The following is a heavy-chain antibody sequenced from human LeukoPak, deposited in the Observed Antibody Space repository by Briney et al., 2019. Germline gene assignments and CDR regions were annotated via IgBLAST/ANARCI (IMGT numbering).Heavy chain of an antibody. CDR1: GYTFTSYG. D-gene: IGHD1-1*01. CDR3: ARVRIVQLELQAFDI. J-gene: IGHJ3*02. Sequence: GASVKVSCKASGYTFTSYGISWVRQAPGQGLEWMGWISAYNGNTNYAQKLQGRVTMTTDTSTSTAYMELRSLRSDDTAVYYCARVRIVQLELQAFDIWGQGTMVTVSS. V-gene: IGHV1-18*01. CDR2: ISAYNGNT.